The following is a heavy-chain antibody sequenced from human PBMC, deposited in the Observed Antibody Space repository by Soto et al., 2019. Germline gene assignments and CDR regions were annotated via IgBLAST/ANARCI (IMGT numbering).Heavy chain of an antibody. J-gene: IGHJ4*02. V-gene: IGHV2-5*02. CDR3: AHSLIPNWGSRGAFDY. CDR2: IYWDDDK. Sequence: QITLKESGPTLVKPTQPLTLTCTFSGFSLSTSGVGVGWIRQPPGKALEWLALIYWDDDKRYSPSLKSRLTITKDTSKNQVVLTMPNMDPVDTATYYCAHSLIPNWGSRGAFDYWGQGTLVTVSS. D-gene: IGHD7-27*01. CDR1: GFSLSTSGVG.